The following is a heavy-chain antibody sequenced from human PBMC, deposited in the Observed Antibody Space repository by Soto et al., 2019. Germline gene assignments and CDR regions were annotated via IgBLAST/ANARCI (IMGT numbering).Heavy chain of an antibody. V-gene: IGHV1-18*04. J-gene: IGHJ5*02. Sequence: RASVKVSCKASGYIFTTYGISWVRQAPRQGLEWMGCISGDSGETKFSQKFQGRVTMTTDTSTSTAYMELRSLTSDDTAVYYCARVGDIVVVGPWFDPWGQGTLVTVSS. CDR2: ISGDSGET. CDR3: ARVGDIVVVGPWFDP. D-gene: IGHD2-2*01. CDR1: GYIFTTYG.